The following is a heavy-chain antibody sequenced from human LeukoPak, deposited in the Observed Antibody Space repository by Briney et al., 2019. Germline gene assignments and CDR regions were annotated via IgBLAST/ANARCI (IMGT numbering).Heavy chain of an antibody. CDR2: ISASGGST. D-gene: IGHD6-13*01. J-gene: IGHJ3*02. CDR1: GFTFSSYA. Sequence: TEGSLRLSCAASGFTFSSYAMNWVRQAPGKGLEWVSGISASGGSTHYADSVKGRFTISRDNSRNTLDLQMSSLRAEDTALYYCAKKYSSTWYAFDIWGQGTMVTVSS. V-gene: IGHV3-23*01. CDR3: AKKYSSTWYAFDI.